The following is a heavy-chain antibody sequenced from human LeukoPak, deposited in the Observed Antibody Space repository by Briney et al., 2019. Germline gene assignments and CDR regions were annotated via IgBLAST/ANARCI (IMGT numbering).Heavy chain of an antibody. CDR3: ARRWDEDSGRGDDAFDI. CDR1: GGSISGYY. CDR2: IHHSGST. V-gene: IGHV4-59*08. J-gene: IGHJ3*02. D-gene: IGHD1-26*01. Sequence: KPSETLSLTCTVSGGSISGYYWSWIRQPPGKALEWIAYIHHSGSTNYNPSLKSRVTISVDTSKNQFSLKLSSVTAADTAVYYCARRWDEDSGRGDDAFDIWGQGTMVTVSS.